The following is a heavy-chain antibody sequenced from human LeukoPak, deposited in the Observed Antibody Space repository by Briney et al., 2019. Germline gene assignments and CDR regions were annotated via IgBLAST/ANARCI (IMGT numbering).Heavy chain of an antibody. CDR2: IYPGDSDA. V-gene: IGHV5-51*01. CDR3: ATPTLGTIGEYLFDY. D-gene: IGHD1-7*01. Sequence: GESLKISCQGSGYRFTTYWIGWVRQLPGKGLEWMGIIYPGDSDARYSPSFQGRVTISADKSISTAYLQWTTLKASDTAVYYCATPTLGTIGEYLFDYWGQGTLVTVSS. J-gene: IGHJ4*02. CDR1: GYRFTTYW.